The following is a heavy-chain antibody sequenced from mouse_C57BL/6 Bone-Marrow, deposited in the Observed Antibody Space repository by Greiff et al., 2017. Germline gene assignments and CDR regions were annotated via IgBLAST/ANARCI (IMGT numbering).Heavy chain of an antibody. J-gene: IGHJ4*01. CDR3: TTVVANYAMDY. V-gene: IGHV6-6*01. CDR2: IRNKANNHAT. D-gene: IGHD1-1*01. CDR1: GFTFSDAW. Sequence: EVKVEESGGGLVQPGGSMKLSCAASGFTFSDAWIDWVRQSPEKGLEWVAEIRNKANNHATYYAESVKGRFTISRDDSKSSVYLQMNSLRAEDTGIYYCTTVVANYAMDYWGQGTSVTVSS.